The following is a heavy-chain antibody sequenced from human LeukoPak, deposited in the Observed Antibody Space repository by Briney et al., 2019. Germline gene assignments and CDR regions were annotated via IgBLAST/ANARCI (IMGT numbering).Heavy chain of an antibody. J-gene: IGHJ4*02. CDR1: GFTFDDYA. CDR3: AKARGATYGTYYFDY. V-gene: IGHV3-23*01. Sequence: PGRSLRLSCAASGFTFDDYAMYWVRQAPGKGLEWVSISGSGSDTYYADSVKGRFTISRDNSKNTLYLQMNSLRAEGTAVYYCAKARGATYGTYYFDYWGQGTLVTVSS. D-gene: IGHD4/OR15-4a*01. CDR2: ISGSGSDT.